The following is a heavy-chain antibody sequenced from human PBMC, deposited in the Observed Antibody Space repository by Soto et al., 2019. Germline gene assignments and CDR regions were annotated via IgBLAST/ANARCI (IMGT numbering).Heavy chain of an antibody. D-gene: IGHD2-21*02. J-gene: IGHJ4*02. CDR2: VSGSGDST. Sequence: EVQLLESGGGLAQPGGSLRLSCAASAFTFSSYAMGWVRQAPGKGLEWVSAVSGSGDSTYYADSVKGRFTISRDNSKNTLYLQMNSLRAEDTAVYYCAKGRASDCPGCTQDYWGQGTLVTVSS. V-gene: IGHV3-23*01. CDR1: AFTFSSYA. CDR3: AKGRASDCPGCTQDY.